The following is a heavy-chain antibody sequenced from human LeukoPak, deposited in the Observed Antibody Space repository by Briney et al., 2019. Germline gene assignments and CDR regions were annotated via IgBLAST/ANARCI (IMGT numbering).Heavy chain of an antibody. Sequence: GASVKVSCKASGYTFTSYDINWVRQATGQGLEWMGWMNPNSGNTGYAQKFQGRVTMTRNTSISTAYMELSSLRSEDTAVYYCARRPGREHPYYYCYGMDVWGQGTTVTVSS. V-gene: IGHV1-8*01. CDR3: ARRPGREHPYYYCYGMDV. CDR2: MNPNSGNT. CDR1: GYTFTSYD. D-gene: IGHD1-26*01. J-gene: IGHJ6*02.